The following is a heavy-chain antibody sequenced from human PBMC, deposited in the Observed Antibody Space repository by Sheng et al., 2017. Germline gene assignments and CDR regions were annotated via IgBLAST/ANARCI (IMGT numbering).Heavy chain of an antibody. J-gene: IGHJ6*02. Sequence: EVQLVESGGGLVQPGGSLRLSCAASGFTFSSYWMSWVRQVPGKGLEWVANIKEDGSEKYHVDSVKGRFTISRDNAKNSLYLQMSSVRAEDTALYYCARDSSGMDVWGQWTTVT. CDR1: GFTFSSYW. CDR2: IKEDGSEK. CDR3: ARDSSGMDV. V-gene: IGHV3-7*01.